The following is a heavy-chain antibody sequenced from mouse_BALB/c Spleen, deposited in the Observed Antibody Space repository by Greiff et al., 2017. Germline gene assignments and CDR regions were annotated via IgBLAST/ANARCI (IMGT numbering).Heavy chain of an antibody. Sequence: EVNVVESGGGLVKPGGPLKLSCAASGFTFSSYAMSWVRQTPEKRLEWVASISSGGSTYYPDSVKGRFTISRDNARNILYLQMSSLRSEDTAMYYCARGVYYDYDEAAYWGQGTLVTVSA. D-gene: IGHD2-4*01. CDR1: GFTFSSYA. J-gene: IGHJ3*01. CDR2: ISSGGST. V-gene: IGHV5-6-5*01. CDR3: ARGVYYDYDEAAY.